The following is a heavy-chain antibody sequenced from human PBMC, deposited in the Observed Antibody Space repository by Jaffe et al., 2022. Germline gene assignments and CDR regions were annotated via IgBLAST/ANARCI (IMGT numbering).Heavy chain of an antibody. Sequence: QVQLQESGPGLVKSSETLSLTCAVSGYSISSGYYWGWIRQPPGKGLEWIGSIYHSVSAYYNPSLKSRVTISIYTSRNQFSLKLSSVTAADTAVYYCARHVWNYDTNGYYRDQHWFDPWGQGTLVTVSS. CDR3: ARHVWNYDTNGYYRDQHWFDP. J-gene: IGHJ5*02. CDR2: IYHSVSA. V-gene: IGHV4-38-2*01. D-gene: IGHD3-22*01. CDR1: GYSISSGYY.